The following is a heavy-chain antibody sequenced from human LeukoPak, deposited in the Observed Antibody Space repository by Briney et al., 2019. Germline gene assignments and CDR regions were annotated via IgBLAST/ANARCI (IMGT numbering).Heavy chain of an antibody. CDR3: ARVGPYRSSTSRIPTNWFDP. V-gene: IGHV4-34*01. J-gene: IGHJ5*02. Sequence: SETLSLTCAVYGGSFRGYYWSWLRQPPGKGLEWIGEINHSGSTNYNPSLKSRVTISVDTSKNQFSLKLSSVTAADTAVYYCARVGPYRSSTSRIPTNWFDPWGQGTLVTVSS. D-gene: IGHD2-2*01. CDR2: INHSGST. CDR1: GGSFRGYY.